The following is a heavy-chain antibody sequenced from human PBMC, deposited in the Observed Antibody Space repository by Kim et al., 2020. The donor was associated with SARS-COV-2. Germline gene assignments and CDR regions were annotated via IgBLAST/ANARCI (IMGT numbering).Heavy chain of an antibody. CDR3: TRGVTAGYDY. Sequence: ASVEVSCKTSGYSFTGFHINWVRQATGQGLEWMGWMSPSSGDTVYAQQFQGRVTMTRDTSITTAYLELSSLKSEDTAVYYCTRGVTAGYDYWGQGTLVTVSS. J-gene: IGHJ4*02. CDR2: MSPSSGDT. D-gene: IGHD6-25*01. V-gene: IGHV1-8*01. CDR1: GYSFTGFH.